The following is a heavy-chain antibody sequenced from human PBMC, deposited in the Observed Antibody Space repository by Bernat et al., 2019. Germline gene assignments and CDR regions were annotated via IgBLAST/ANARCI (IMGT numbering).Heavy chain of an antibody. CDR1: GFTFSSYA. CDR3: AKEDPYYYDSSAKLIYYCMDV. CDR2: ISGSGGST. D-gene: IGHD3-22*01. J-gene: IGHJ6*01. Sequence: EVQLLESGGGLVQPGGSLRLSCAASGFTFSSYAMSWVRQAPGKGLEWVSSISGSGGSTYYEDSVKGRFTISRDNSNNTLYLQMNSLRAEDTAVYYCAKEDPYYYDSSAKLIYYCMDVWGQGTTVTVSS. V-gene: IGHV3-23*01.